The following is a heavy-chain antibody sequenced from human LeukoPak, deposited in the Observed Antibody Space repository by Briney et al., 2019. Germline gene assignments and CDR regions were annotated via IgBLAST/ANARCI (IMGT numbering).Heavy chain of an antibody. Sequence: SETLSLTCAVYGGSFSGYYWSWIRQPPGKGLEWIGEINHSGSTNYNPSLKSRVTISVDTSKNQFSLKLGSVTAADTAVYYCARGRRVATILNWFDPWGQGTLVTVSS. J-gene: IGHJ5*02. D-gene: IGHD5-12*01. V-gene: IGHV4-34*01. CDR2: INHSGST. CDR1: GGSFSGYY. CDR3: ARGRRVATILNWFDP.